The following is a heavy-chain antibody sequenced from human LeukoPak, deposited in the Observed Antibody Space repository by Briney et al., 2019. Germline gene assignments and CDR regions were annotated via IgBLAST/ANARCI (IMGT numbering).Heavy chain of an antibody. Sequence: PSETLSLTCAVCGGSFSVYYWSWIRQPPGKGLEWIGEINHSGSTNYNPSLKSRVTISVDTSKNQFSLKLSSVTAADTAVYYCARDGYYYDSSGYYSAVKDAFDIWGQGTMVTVSS. V-gene: IGHV4-34*01. CDR3: ARDGYYYDSSGYYSAVKDAFDI. CDR1: GGSFSVYY. D-gene: IGHD3-22*01. CDR2: INHSGST. J-gene: IGHJ3*02.